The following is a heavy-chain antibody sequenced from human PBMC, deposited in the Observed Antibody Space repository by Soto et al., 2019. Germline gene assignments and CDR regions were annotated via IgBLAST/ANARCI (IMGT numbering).Heavy chain of an antibody. V-gene: IGHV3-53*01. CDR2: IYSDDRT. D-gene: IGHD3-3*01. Sequence: GGSLRLSCAASGFTVSSNYMNWVRQAPGKGLEWVSVIYSDDRTYYADSVKGRFTISRDNSKNTVYLQLNSLRAEDTAVYYCTRERFLEWLVGVRFWAFDNWGQGTMVTV. CDR1: GFTVSSNY. J-gene: IGHJ3*02. CDR3: TRERFLEWLVGVRFWAFDN.